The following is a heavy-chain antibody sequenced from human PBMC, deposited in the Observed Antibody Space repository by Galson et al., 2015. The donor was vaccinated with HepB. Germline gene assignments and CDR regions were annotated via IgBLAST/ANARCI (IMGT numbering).Heavy chain of an antibody. J-gene: IGHJ4*02. CDR2: ISYDGTYK. CDR3: ARSPNDYESTTSFYRSQQLRRKIDY. Sequence: SLRLSCAASRFTFSAYSMHWVRQAPDKGLEWVAVISYDGTYKYYADSVKGRFTISRDNSKNTLYLQMSSLRVEDTALYYCARSPNDYESTTSFYRSQQLRRKIDYWGQGTLVTVSS. D-gene: IGHD2/OR15-2a*01. V-gene: IGHV3-30-3*01. CDR1: RFTFSAYS.